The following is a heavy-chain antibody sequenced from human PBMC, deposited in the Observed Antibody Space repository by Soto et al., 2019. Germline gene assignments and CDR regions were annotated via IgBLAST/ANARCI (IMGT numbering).Heavy chain of an antibody. V-gene: IGHV3-33*01. Sequence: QVQLVESGGGVVQPGRSLRLSCAASGFTFSSYGMHWVRQAPGKGLEWVAVIWYDGSNKYYADSVKGRFTISRDNSKNTLYLQMNSLRAEDTAGYYCARGYSSSWYLIDYWGQGTLVTVSS. CDR3: ARGYSSSWYLIDY. J-gene: IGHJ4*02. CDR2: IWYDGSNK. CDR1: GFTFSSYG. D-gene: IGHD6-13*01.